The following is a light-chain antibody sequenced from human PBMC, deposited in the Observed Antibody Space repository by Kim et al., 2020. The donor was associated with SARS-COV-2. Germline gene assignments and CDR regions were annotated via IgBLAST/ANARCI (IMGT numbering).Light chain of an antibody. CDR1: QSIYNY. CDR2: AAS. CDR3: QQSQTVPWT. J-gene: IGKJ1*01. Sequence: ASIGDRVTITCRASQSIYNYLNWYQQKPEKAPKLLIYAASTLQSGVPSRFSGSGSETDFSLSINGLQSEDFATYYCQQSQTVPWTFGQGTKVEIK. V-gene: IGKV1-39*01.